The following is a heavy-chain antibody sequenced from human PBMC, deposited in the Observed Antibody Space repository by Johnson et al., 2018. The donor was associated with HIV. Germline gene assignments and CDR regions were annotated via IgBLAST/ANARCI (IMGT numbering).Heavy chain of an antibody. CDR3: ARGGITMIVVVISPPDAFDI. V-gene: IGHV3-30*04. Sequence: QMLLVESGGGLVKPGGSLRLSCAASGFTFSSYAMHWVRQAPGKGLEWVAVISYDGSNTYYADSVKGRVTISRDNAKKSLYLQMNSLRAEDTAVYYCARGGITMIVVVISPPDAFDIWGQGTMVTVSS. J-gene: IGHJ3*02. D-gene: IGHD3-22*01. CDR2: ISYDGSNT. CDR1: GFTFSSYA.